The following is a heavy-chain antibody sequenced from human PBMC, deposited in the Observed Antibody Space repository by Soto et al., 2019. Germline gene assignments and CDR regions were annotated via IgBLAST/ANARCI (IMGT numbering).Heavy chain of an antibody. D-gene: IGHD3-10*01. Sequence: PVEVSCEASGGTISIYAIIWVRPAHGQGLEWMGGIIPIFGTANYAQKLQGRVTMTTDTSTSTAYMELRSLRSDDTAVYYCARGSSQVGTVWFDPWGQGTLVTVSA. CDR2: IIPIFGTA. J-gene: IGHJ5*02. CDR1: GGTISIYA. V-gene: IGHV1-69*05. CDR3: ARGSSQVGTVWFDP.